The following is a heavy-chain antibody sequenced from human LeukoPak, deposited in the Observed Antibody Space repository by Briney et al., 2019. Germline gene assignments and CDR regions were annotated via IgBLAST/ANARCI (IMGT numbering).Heavy chain of an antibody. D-gene: IGHD3-3*01. CDR3: ARVPGGLEWADFDY. CDR2: VSSSSSDM. V-gene: IGHV3-21*01. CDR1: GFSFSSYT. Sequence: GGSLRLSCAASGFSFSSYTMNWVRQAPGKGLEWVSCVSSSSSDMSYAGSVKGRFTISRDNAKNSLYLQMNSLRAEDTAVYYCARVPGGLEWADFDYWGQGTLVTVSS. J-gene: IGHJ4*02.